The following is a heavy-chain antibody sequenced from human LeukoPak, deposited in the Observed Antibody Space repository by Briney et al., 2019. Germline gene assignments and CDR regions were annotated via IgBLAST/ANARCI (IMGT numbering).Heavy chain of an antibody. D-gene: IGHD6-6*01. Sequence: ASVKVSRKSSGYTFTGSYMHWVRHAPGQELEWMGWINPISDGTNYAQKFQGRVTMTRDTSISTPCMELSRLRSDDTAVYYCARDLRIAARPSWFDPWGQGTLVTVSS. CDR2: INPISDGT. V-gene: IGHV1-2*02. CDR1: GYTFTGSY. J-gene: IGHJ5*02. CDR3: ARDLRIAARPSWFDP.